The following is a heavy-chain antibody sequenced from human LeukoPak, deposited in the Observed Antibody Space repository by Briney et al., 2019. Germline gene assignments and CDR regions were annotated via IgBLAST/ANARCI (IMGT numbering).Heavy chain of an antibody. CDR2: IYSGGST. CDR3: AKAVKYSSGWYDYYYMDV. CDR1: GFTVSSNY. Sequence: PGGSLRLSCAASGFTVSSNYMSWVRQAPGKGLEWVSVIYSGGSTYYADSVKGRFTISRDNSKNTLYLQMNSLRAEDTAVYYCAKAVKYSSGWYDYYYMDVWGKGTTVTVSS. J-gene: IGHJ6*03. D-gene: IGHD6-19*01. V-gene: IGHV3-53*05.